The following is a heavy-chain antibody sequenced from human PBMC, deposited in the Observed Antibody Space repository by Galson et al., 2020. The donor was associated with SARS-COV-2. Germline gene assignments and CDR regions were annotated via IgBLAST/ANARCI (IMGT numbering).Heavy chain of an antibody. J-gene: IGHJ3*01. Sequence: GESLKISCKASGYNFNTYWIGWVRQMPGQGLEWIGIIYPDDSDTRISPSFQGRVTLSVDKSISTATLQWTLRTSDTAIYYCARQVSNTGPDAFDFWAQGTLVTVSS. CDR3: ARQVSNTGPDAFDF. CDR1: GYNFNTYW. V-gene: IGHV5-51*01. CDR2: IYPDDSDT. D-gene: IGHD1-1*01.